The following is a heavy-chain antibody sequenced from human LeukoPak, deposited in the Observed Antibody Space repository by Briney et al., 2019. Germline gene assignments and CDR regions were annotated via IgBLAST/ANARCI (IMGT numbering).Heavy chain of an antibody. CDR1: GGSISSGSYY. Sequence: PSQTLSLTCTVSGGSISSGSYYWSWIRQPAGKGLEWIGRIYTSGSTNYNPSLKSRVTISVDTSKNQFSLKLNSVTAADTAIYYCATSRWGIGFEFWDQGALVTVSS. D-gene: IGHD3-16*01. CDR2: IYTSGST. CDR3: ATSRWGIGFEF. V-gene: IGHV4-61*02. J-gene: IGHJ4*02.